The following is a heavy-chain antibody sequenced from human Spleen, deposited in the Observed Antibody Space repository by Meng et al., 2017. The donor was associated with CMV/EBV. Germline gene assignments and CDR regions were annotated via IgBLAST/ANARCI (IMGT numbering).Heavy chain of an antibody. V-gene: IGHV1-2*02. J-gene: IGHJ4*02. Sequence: ASVKVSCKASGYTFTAYYMHWVRQAPGQGLEWMGWMNPYSGGTEYAERFQGRVTMTWDTSISTAYMDLSSLRSDDTAVYYCASRPTGGDYWGQGTLVTVSS. CDR1: GYTFTAYY. CDR3: ASRPTGGDY. CDR2: MNPYSGGT. D-gene: IGHD1-1*01.